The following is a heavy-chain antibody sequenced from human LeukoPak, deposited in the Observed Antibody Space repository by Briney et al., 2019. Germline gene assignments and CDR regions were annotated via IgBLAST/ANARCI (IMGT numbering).Heavy chain of an antibody. Sequence: GSVRVSCKASGYTFTSYGISWVRQAPGQGVEWMGWIRAYNSNTTYSHLLQVRLTFTTDTSTTTSYMELRSLRSDATAVYCCARASVYYDFWSGYYTGDYWGQGTLVTVSS. D-gene: IGHD3-3*01. CDR1: GYTFTSYG. V-gene: IGHV1-18*01. CDR2: IRAYNSNT. J-gene: IGHJ4*02. CDR3: ARASVYYDFWSGYYTGDY.